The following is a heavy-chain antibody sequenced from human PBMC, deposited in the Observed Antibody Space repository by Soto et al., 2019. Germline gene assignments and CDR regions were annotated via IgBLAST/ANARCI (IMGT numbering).Heavy chain of an antibody. CDR2: IHYNGRT. CDR3: VRFEEPSPGSGPLADF. CDR1: GESSSTYY. J-gene: IGHJ4*02. D-gene: IGHD3-10*01. Sequence: QVRLQQWGAGLLKPSETLSLTCGVYGESSSTYYWNLIRQSPGKVLEWMADIHYNGRTNYNPSLKRRLTISVDTSQKQFSLKLTSVTAADTAVYYCVRFEEPSPGSGPLADFWGQGTLVTVSS. V-gene: IGHV4-34*01.